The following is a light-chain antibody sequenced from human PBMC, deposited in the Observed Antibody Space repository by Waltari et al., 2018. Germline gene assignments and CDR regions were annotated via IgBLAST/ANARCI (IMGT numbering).Light chain of an antibody. J-gene: IGLJ3*02. CDR1: TSDFSDYNY. CDR3: AAYTSSSTWV. Sequence: QSALTQPASVSGSPGQSITISCSGSTSDFSDYNYVSWYQHHPGKAPRLMISDVTKRPSGVSNLFSGSKSGNTASLSISELQAEDEADYFCAAYTSSSTWVFGGGTKLTVL. CDR2: DVT. V-gene: IGLV2-14*03.